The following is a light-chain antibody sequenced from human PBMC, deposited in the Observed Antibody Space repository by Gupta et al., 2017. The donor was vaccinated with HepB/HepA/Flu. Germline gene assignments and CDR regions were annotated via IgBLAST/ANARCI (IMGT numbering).Light chain of an antibody. V-gene: IGKV1-39*01. J-gene: IGKJ5*01. CDR1: QTISNY. CDR3: QQSDSTPPS. Sequence: DIQMTQSPSSQSSSLGNRVIITFLASQTISNYLNWYQQKPGKAPNLLISSASTLQTGVPSRFSGAGSGTXFTLTIXRLQPEDFGIYYCQQSDSTPPSFGXGTRLEI. CDR2: SAS.